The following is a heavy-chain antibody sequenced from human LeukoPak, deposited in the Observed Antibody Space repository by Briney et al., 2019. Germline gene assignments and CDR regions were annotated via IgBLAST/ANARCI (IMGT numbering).Heavy chain of an antibody. CDR3: ARGGGAAAAGTAIDY. D-gene: IGHD6-13*01. CDR2: ISSSSSYI. CDR1: GFTFSSYW. J-gene: IGHJ4*02. V-gene: IGHV3-21*01. Sequence: GGSLRLSCAASGFTFSSYWMSWVRQAPGKGLEWVSSISSSSSYIYYADSVKGRFTISRDNAKNSLYLQMNSLRAEDTAVYYCARGGGAAAAGTAIDYWGQGTLVTVSS.